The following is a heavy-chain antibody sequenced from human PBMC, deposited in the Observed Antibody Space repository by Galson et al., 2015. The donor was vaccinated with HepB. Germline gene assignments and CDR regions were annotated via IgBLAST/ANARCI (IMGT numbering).Heavy chain of an antibody. J-gene: IGHJ3*01. Sequence: SVKVSCKASGYSFRDYGISWVRQAPGQGLEWMGWVSGYNGNTQYAEELQGRVFMTTDTPTTTVYMELRSLDSDDTAVYYCARDPAIASFSRTGEAFGFWGQGTLVTVPS. CDR3: ARDPAIASFSRTGEAFGF. V-gene: IGHV1-18*01. CDR2: VSGYNGNT. CDR1: GYSFRDYG. D-gene: IGHD1-1*01.